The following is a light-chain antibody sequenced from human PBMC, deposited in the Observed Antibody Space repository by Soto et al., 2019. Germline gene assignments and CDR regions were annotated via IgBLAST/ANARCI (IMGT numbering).Light chain of an antibody. CDR1: SSDVGSYNL. V-gene: IGLV2-23*01. CDR3: CSKGGSVV. Sequence: QSALTQPASVSGSPGQSITISCTGTSSDVGSYNLVSWYQQHPGKAPKLMIYEGSKRPSGVSNRFSGSKSGNTASLTISGVQGEDEADYYRCSKGGSVVFGGGTQLNVL. J-gene: IGLJ2*01. CDR2: EGS.